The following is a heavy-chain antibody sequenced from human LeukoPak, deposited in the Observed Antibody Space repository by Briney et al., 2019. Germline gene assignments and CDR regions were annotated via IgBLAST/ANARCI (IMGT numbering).Heavy chain of an antibody. CDR1: GYNFTSHW. J-gene: IGHJ4*02. V-gene: IGHV5-51*01. D-gene: IGHD2-2*01. CDR2: IYPGDSDS. CDR3: ARGVPALGNYFDS. Sequence: GESLKISCKGSGYNFTSHWIGWVRQMPGKGLEWMGIIYPGDSDSRQSPSLRGQVTISADKSISTAYLQWSSLKASDTAMYYCARGVPALGNYFDSWGQGTLVTVSS.